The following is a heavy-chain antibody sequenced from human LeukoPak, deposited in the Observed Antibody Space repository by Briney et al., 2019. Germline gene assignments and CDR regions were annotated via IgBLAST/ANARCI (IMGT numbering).Heavy chain of an antibody. CDR1: GGSISSYY. CDR2: IYYSGGT. V-gene: IGHV4-59*01. J-gene: IGHJ5*02. D-gene: IGHD1-26*01. CDR3: ARDRNSGSYYSWFDP. Sequence: PSETLSLTCTVSGGSISSYYWSWIRQPPGRGLEWIGYIYYSGGTNYNPSLKSRVTISVDTSKNQFSLKLSSVTAADTAVYYCARDRNSGSYYSWFDPWGQGTLVTVSS.